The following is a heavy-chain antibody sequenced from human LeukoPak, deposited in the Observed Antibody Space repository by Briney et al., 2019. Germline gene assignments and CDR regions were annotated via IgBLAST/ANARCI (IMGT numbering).Heavy chain of an antibody. D-gene: IGHD5-12*01. CDR3: ARGATYLDC. J-gene: IGHJ4*02. CDR2: IYNNGIT. V-gene: IGHV4-59*01. CDR1: GGSISSYY. Sequence: SETLSLTCTVSGGSISSYYWTWIRQPPGKGLEWIGYIYNNGITSYNPFLKSRVIISLDMSQNRFSLKLTSVTAADTAEYYCARGATYLDCWGQGTLVTVSS.